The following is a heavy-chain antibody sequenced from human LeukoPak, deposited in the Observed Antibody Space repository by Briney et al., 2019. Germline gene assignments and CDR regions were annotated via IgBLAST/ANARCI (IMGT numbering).Heavy chain of an antibody. CDR3: ASDGSVDTAMVTSIWFDP. Sequence: ASVKVSCKASGYTFTTYNINWVRQAPGQGLEWMGWISGYNGNTNYAQKLQGRVTMTTDTSTSTAYMELRSLRSDDTAVYYCASDGSVDTAMVTSIWFDPWGQGTLVTVSS. J-gene: IGHJ5*02. CDR2: ISGYNGNT. V-gene: IGHV1-18*01. CDR1: GYTFTTYN. D-gene: IGHD5-18*01.